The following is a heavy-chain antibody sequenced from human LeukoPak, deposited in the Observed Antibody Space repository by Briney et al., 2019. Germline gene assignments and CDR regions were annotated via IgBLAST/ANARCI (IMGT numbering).Heavy chain of an antibody. Sequence: GGSLRLSCAASGFTVSNNHMNWVRQAAGKGLEWVSVIFNGGSTYYADSVKGRFTISRDISKNTPYLQMNSLRAEDTAVYYCATSIVGFTYDEHFQHWGQGTLVTVSS. V-gene: IGHV3-53*01. CDR3: ATSIVGFTYDEHFQH. D-gene: IGHD1-26*01. CDR1: GFTVSNNH. J-gene: IGHJ1*01. CDR2: IFNGGST.